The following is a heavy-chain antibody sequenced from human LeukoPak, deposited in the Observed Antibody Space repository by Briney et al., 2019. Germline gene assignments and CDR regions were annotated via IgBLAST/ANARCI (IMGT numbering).Heavy chain of an antibody. CDR3: AKEGYCSSTSCSDFDY. Sequence: GGSLRLSCAASGFTFSSYGMHWVRQAPGKGLEWVSAISGSGGSTYYADSVKGRFTISRDNSKNTLYLQMNSLRAEDTAVYYWAKEGYCSSTSCSDFDYWGQGTLVTVSS. D-gene: IGHD2-2*01. CDR1: GFTFSSYG. CDR2: ISGSGGST. V-gene: IGHV3-23*01. J-gene: IGHJ4*02.